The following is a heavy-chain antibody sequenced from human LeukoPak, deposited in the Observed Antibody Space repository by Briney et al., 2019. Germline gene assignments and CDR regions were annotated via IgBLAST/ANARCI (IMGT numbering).Heavy chain of an antibody. J-gene: IGHJ4*02. Sequence: GESLRLSCAVSGFAFNTYAMQWVRQAPGRGLEWVALIWHDGSHKFYSNSVRGQFTISRDNSKNTVSLQMNNLRPEDTAVYYCAREIVGSGSYPDFWGQGTLVTVSS. CDR2: IWHDGSHK. V-gene: IGHV3-33*01. CDR1: GFAFNTYA. D-gene: IGHD3-10*01. CDR3: AREIVGSGSYPDF.